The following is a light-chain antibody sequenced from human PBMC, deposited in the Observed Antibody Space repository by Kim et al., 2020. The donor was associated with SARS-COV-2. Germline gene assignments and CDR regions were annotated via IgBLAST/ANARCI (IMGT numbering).Light chain of an antibody. CDR1: SLRIYY. Sequence: SSELTQDPAVSVALGQTVRITCQGDSLRIYYATWYQQKPGQAPKVVIYGKDNRPSGVPDRFSTSSSGNTAYLTITGTQAGDEADYYCNPRDSNDQVVFGG. J-gene: IGLJ2*01. V-gene: IGLV3-19*01. CDR2: GKD. CDR3: NPRDSNDQVV.